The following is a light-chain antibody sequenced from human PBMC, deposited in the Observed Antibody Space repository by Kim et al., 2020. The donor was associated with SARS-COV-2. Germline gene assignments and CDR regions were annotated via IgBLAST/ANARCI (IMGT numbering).Light chain of an antibody. V-gene: IGKV3-20*01. CDR1: QSVSSSY. CDR3: QQYDSSPRT. Sequence: LSPVERATLSCRASQSVSSSYLACYQQKPGQAPRLLIYGASSRATGIPDRFSGSGSGTDFTLTISRLEPEDFAVYYCQQYDSSPRTFGQGTKLEIK. J-gene: IGKJ2*01. CDR2: GAS.